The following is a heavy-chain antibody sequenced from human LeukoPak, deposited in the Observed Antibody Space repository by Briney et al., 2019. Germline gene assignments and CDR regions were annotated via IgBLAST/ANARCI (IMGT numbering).Heavy chain of an antibody. Sequence: PRGSLRLSCAASGFTFSNAWMSWVRQAPGNGLEWLGRIKSKTDGGTTDYAAPVKGRFTISRDDSKNTLYLQMNSLKTEDTAVYYCVGYCSGGNCPNAFDIWGQGTMVTVSS. D-gene: IGHD2-15*01. CDR1: GFTFSNAW. CDR3: VGYCSGGNCPNAFDI. V-gene: IGHV3-15*01. CDR2: IKSKTDGGTT. J-gene: IGHJ3*02.